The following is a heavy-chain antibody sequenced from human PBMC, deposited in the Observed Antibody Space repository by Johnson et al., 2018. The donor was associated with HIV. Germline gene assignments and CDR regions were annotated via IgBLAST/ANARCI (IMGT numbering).Heavy chain of an antibody. CDR2: ISSSGSNI. CDR1: GFTFSDYY. J-gene: IGHJ3*01. Sequence: QVQLVESGGGLVKPGGSLRLSCAPSGFTFSDYYMSWMRQAPGQGLEWVSYISSSGSNIYKADSVKGRFTISRDNAKNSLFLQMSSLRTEDTAVYYCTKDHDYGDAFDLWGQGSMVTVSS. D-gene: IGHD4-17*01. CDR3: TKDHDYGDAFDL. V-gene: IGHV3-11*04.